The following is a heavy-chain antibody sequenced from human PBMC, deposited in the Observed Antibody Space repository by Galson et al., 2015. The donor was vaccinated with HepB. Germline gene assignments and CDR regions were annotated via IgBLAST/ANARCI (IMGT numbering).Heavy chain of an antibody. V-gene: IGHV4-61*08. CDR1: GASISSGGYS. J-gene: IGHJ4*02. D-gene: IGHD3-22*01. CDR2: IYYSGGT. Sequence: ETLSLTCAVSGASISSGGYSWNWIRQPPGKGLEWIGYIYYSGGTTYNPSLKSRVTMSLGTSKTQFSLRLTSVTAADTAVYYCARESSSGYQYLDYWGQGTLVTVSS. CDR3: ARESSSGYQYLDY.